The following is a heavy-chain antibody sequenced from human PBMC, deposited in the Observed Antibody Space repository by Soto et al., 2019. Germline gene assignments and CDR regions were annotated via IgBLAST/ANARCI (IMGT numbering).Heavy chain of an antibody. CDR3: ARESYYYDSSGYSLYFDY. D-gene: IGHD3-22*01. CDR2: ISYDGSNK. Sequence: QVQLVESGGGVVQPGRSLRLSCAASGFTFSSYAMHWVRQAPGKGLEWVAVISYDGSNKYYADSVKGRFTISRDNSKNTLYLQMKCLSAEDTAVYYCARESYYYDSSGYSLYFDYWGQGTLVTVSS. V-gene: IGHV3-30-3*01. CDR1: GFTFSSYA. J-gene: IGHJ4*02.